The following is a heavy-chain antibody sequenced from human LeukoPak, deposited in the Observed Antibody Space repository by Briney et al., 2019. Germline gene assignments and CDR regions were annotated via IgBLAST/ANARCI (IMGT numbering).Heavy chain of an antibody. CDR3: AKLKINYYYYMDV. Sequence: GGSLRLSCAASGFTFSSYGMQFSSYGMHWVRRAPGQGLEWVAFIRSDGRNKYYADSVKGRFTISRDNTKNTLYLQMNSLKPEDTAVYYCAKLKINYYYYMDVWGKATTVIVSS. J-gene: IGHJ6*03. V-gene: IGHV3-30*02. CDR2: IRSDGRNK. D-gene: IGHD3-16*01. CDR1: GFTFSSYGMQFSSYG.